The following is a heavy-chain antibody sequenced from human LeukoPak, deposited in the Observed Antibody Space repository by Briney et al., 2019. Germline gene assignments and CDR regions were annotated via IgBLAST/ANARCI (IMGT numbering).Heavy chain of an antibody. Sequence: AASVKVSCKASGYTFASYDINWVRQATGQGLEWMGWMNPNSGNTGYAQKFQGRVTITRNTSISTAYMELSSLRSEDTAVYYCARSGAAAGSVLYMDVWGKGTTVTVSS. D-gene: IGHD6-13*01. V-gene: IGHV1-8*03. CDR1: GYTFASYD. CDR3: ARSGAAAGSVLYMDV. J-gene: IGHJ6*03. CDR2: MNPNSGNT.